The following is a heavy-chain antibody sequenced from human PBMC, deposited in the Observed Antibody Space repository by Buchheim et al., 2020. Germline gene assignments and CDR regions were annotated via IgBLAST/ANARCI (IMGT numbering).Heavy chain of an antibody. CDR3: ARDGRYSSSWYLNYYYYGMDV. V-gene: IGHV3-7*01. CDR1: GFTFSSYW. D-gene: IGHD6-13*01. J-gene: IGHJ6*02. Sequence: EVQLVESGGGLVQPGGSLRLSCAASGFTFSSYWMSWVRQAPGKGLEWVANIKQDGSEKYYVDSVKGRFTISRDNAKNSLYLQMNSLRAEDTAVYYCARDGRYSSSWYLNYYYYGMDVWGQGTT. CDR2: IKQDGSEK.